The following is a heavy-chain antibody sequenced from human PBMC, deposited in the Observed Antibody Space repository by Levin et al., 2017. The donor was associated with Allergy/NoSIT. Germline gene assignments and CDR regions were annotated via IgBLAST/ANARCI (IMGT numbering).Heavy chain of an antibody. Sequence: GESLKISCKASGYTFTTYGISWVRQAPGQGLEWMGWISAYNGNTNYAQKLQGRVTMTTDTSTSTAYMELRSLRSDDTAVYYCARDEAGRSSWYLWGQGTLVTVSS. D-gene: IGHD6-13*01. J-gene: IGHJ4*02. CDR2: ISAYNGNT. V-gene: IGHV1-18*01. CDR1: GYTFTTYG. CDR3: ARDEAGRSSWYL.